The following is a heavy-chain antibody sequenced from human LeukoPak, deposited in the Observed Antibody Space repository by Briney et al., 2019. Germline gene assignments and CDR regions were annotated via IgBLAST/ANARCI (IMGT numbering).Heavy chain of an antibody. J-gene: IGHJ4*02. V-gene: IGHV4-34*01. CDR3: ARGPYLAVAGPFDY. D-gene: IGHD6-19*01. CDR1: GGSFSGYY. CDR2: INHSGST. Sequence: KSSETLSLTCAVYGGSFSGYYWSWIRQPPGKGLEWIGEINHSGSTNYNPSLKSRVTISVDTSKNQFSLKLSSVTAADTAVYYCARGPYLAVAGPFDYWGQGTLVTVSS.